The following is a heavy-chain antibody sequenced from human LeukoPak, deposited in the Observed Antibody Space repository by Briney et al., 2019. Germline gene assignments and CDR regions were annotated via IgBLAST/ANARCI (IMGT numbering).Heavy chain of an antibody. CDR3: ARDRWAGSGTFDY. D-gene: IGHD6-13*01. Sequence: SETLSLTCTVSGGSISSYYWSWIRQPPGKGLEWIGYIYYTGSTNYNPSLKSRVTISVDTSKNQFSLKLSSVTAADTAVYYCARDRWAGSGTFDYWGQGTLVTVSS. CDR2: IYYTGST. J-gene: IGHJ4*02. CDR1: GGSISSYY. V-gene: IGHV4-59*01.